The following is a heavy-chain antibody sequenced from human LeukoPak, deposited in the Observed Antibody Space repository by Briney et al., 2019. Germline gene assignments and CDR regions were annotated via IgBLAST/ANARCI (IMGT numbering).Heavy chain of an antibody. CDR1: GGTFISYA. J-gene: IGHJ5*02. D-gene: IGHD3-10*01. CDR3: ARAPRYYGSGAQNWFDP. V-gene: IGHV1-69*13. Sequence: ASVKVSCKASGGTFISYAISWVRLAPGQGLEWMGGIIPIFGTANYAQKFQGRVTITADESTSTAYMELSSLRSEDTAVYYCARAPRYYGSGAQNWFDPWGQGTLVTVSS. CDR2: IIPIFGTA.